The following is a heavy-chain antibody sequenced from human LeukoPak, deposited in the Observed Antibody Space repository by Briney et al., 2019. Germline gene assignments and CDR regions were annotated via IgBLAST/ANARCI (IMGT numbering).Heavy chain of an antibody. V-gene: IGHV3-23*01. CDR2: ISGSGGST. D-gene: IGHD6-13*01. CDR1: GFTFSSYA. J-gene: IGHJ4*02. Sequence: GGSLRLSCAASGFTFSSYAMSWVRQAPGKGLEWVSAISGSGGSTYYADSVKGRFTISRDNSKNTLYLQMNSLRAEDTAVYYCAKDPVGTEGGSSSWYFFFDYWGQGTLVTVSS. CDR3: AKDPVGTEGGSSSWYFFFDY.